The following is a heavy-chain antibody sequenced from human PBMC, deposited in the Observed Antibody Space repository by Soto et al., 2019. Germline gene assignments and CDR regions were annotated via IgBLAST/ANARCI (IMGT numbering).Heavy chain of an antibody. CDR3: GRGGSDSPMAPGY. CDR2: TNPDGSAT. Sequence: PGGSLRLSCAASGFTFSSYWMHWVRQAPGKGLVWVSRTNPDGSATNYADSVKGRFTISRDNAKNTLYSQMNSLRAEDTAVFYCGRGGSDSPMAPGYWGQGTLVTVSS. V-gene: IGHV3-74*01. J-gene: IGHJ4*02. D-gene: IGHD5-18*01. CDR1: GFTFSSYW.